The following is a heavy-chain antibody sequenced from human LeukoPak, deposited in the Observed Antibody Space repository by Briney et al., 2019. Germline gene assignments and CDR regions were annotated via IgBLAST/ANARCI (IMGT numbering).Heavy chain of an antibody. CDR1: GFTVSSNY. V-gene: IGHV3-53*01. CDR3: ASGSGSYRTPYYYMDV. Sequence: GGSLRLSCAASGFTVSSNYMSWVRQAPGKGLEWVSVIYSGGSSYYADSVKGRFTISRDNSKNTLYLQMNSLRAEDTAVYYCASGSGSYRTPYYYMDVWGTGTTVTVSS. D-gene: IGHD3-10*01. J-gene: IGHJ6*03. CDR2: IYSGGSS.